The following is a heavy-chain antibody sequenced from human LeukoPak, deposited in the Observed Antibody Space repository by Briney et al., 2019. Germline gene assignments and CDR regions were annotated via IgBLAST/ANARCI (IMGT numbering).Heavy chain of an antibody. CDR3: ARGLSDVY. J-gene: IGHJ4*02. CDR2: INHSGST. CDR1: GGSISSSSYY. Sequence: PSETLSLTCTVSGGSISSSSYYWTWIRQPPGKGLEWIGEINHSGSTNYNPSLKSRVTISIDTSKNQFSLILSSVTAADTAVYYCARGLSDVYWGQGTLVTVSS. V-gene: IGHV4-39*07.